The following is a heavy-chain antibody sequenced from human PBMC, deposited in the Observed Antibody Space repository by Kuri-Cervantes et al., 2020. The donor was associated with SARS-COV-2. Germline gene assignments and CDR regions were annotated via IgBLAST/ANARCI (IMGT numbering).Heavy chain of an antibody. V-gene: IGHV1-18*01. D-gene: IGHD2-15*01. CDR1: GYTFTSYG. J-gene: IGHJ5*02. CDR2: ISAYNGNT. CDR3: ARAILGYCSGGSCLNWFDP. Sequence: ASVKVSCKASGYTFTSYGISWVRQAPGQGLEWMGWISAYNGNTNYAQKLQGRVTMTTDTSTSTAYMELRGLRSDDTAVYYCARAILGYCSGGSCLNWFDPWGQGTLVTVSS.